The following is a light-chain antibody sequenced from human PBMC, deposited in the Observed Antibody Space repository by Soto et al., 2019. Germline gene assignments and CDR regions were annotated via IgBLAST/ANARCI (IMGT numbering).Light chain of an antibody. CDR3: QQYYSPPPT. CDR2: WAS. J-gene: IGKJ5*01. V-gene: IGKV4-1*01. Sequence: DIVMTQSPDSLAVSLGERATINCKSSQSVLYSSNNKNYLAWYQQKPGQPPKLLIYWASTRESGVPDRFSGSGSGTDLTLTIRSLQAEDVAVYYCQQYYSPPPTFGQGTRLEIK. CDR1: QSVLYSSNNKNY.